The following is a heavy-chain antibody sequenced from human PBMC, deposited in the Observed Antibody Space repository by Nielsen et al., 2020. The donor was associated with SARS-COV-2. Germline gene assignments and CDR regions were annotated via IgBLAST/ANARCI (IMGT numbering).Heavy chain of an antibody. D-gene: IGHD3-22*01. Sequence: WIRQPPGKGLEWVSAISGSGGSTYYADSVKGRFTISRDNSKNTLYLQMNSLRAEDTAVYYCAKQNWEIVVDTSGYFDYWGQGTLVTVSS. J-gene: IGHJ4*02. CDR3: AKQNWEIVVDTSGYFDY. CDR2: ISGSGGST. V-gene: IGHV3-23*01.